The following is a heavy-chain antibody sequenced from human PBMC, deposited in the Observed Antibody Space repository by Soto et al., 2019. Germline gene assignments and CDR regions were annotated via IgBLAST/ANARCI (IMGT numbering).Heavy chain of an antibody. V-gene: IGHV3-21*01. CDR2: ISSSSSYI. CDR1: GFTFSSYS. D-gene: IGHD3-10*01. J-gene: IGHJ6*02. Sequence: GGSLRLSCAASGFTFSSYSMNWVRQAPGKGLECVSSISSSSSYIYYADSVKGRLTISRDNAKNSLYLQTNSLRAEDTAVYYCARDPDGSGSYYNNYGMDVWGQGTTVTVSS. CDR3: ARDPDGSGSYYNNYGMDV.